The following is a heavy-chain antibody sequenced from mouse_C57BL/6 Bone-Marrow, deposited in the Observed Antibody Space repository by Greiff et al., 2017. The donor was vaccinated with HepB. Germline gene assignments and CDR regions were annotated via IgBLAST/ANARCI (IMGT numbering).Heavy chain of an antibody. CDR2: IWSGGST. V-gene: IGHV2-2*01. CDR3: ARKRVYYGNQYYAIDY. J-gene: IGHJ4*01. Sequence: QVQLQQSGPGLVQPSQSLSITCTVSGFSLTSYGVHWVRQSPGKGLEWLGVIWSGGSTDYNAAFISRLSISKDNSKSQVFFKMNSLQADDTAIYYCARKRVYYGNQYYAIDYWGQGTSVTVSS. CDR1: GFSLTSYG. D-gene: IGHD2-1*01.